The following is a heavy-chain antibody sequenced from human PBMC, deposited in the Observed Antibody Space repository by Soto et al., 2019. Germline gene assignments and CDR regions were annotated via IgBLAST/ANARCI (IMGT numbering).Heavy chain of an antibody. D-gene: IGHD2-2*01. J-gene: IGHJ4*02. CDR3: VKVLARGVGVPRFYFDS. CDR2: INADGTST. Sequence: PGGSLRLSCAASGFTFSNSLMHWGRQVSGKGLEWVSRINADGTSTSYADSVKGRFTISRDNAKNTLYLHVNSLRAEDTAVYYCVKVLARGVGVPRFYFDSWGQGALVTVSS. V-gene: IGHV3-74*01. CDR1: GFTFSNSL.